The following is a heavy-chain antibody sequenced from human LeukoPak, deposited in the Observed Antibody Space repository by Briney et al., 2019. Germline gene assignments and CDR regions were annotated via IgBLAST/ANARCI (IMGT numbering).Heavy chain of an antibody. D-gene: IGHD4-23*01. CDR1: GYTFTGYH. CDR3: ARDRTKPNYGGNSVGY. Sequence: GASVKVSCKASGYTFTGYHMHWVRQAPGQGLEWMGWINPNSGGTNYAQKFQGRVTMTRDTSISTAYMELSRLRSDDTAVYYCARDRTKPNYGGNSVGYWGQGTLVTVSS. J-gene: IGHJ4*02. CDR2: INPNSGGT. V-gene: IGHV1-2*02.